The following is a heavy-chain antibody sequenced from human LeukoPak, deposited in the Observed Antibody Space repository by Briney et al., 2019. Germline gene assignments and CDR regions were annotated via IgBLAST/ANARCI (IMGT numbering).Heavy chain of an antibody. V-gene: IGHV3-21*01. CDR3: ARDALRYSGSFDDFDY. J-gene: IGHJ4*02. D-gene: IGHD6-6*01. CDR2: ISSRSSYI. CDR1: GFTFSSYT. Sequence: TGGSLRLSCAASGFTFSSYTMSWARQAPGKGLEWVSSISSRSSYIYSADSVKGRFTISRDNAKNSLYLQMNNLRAEDTAVYFCARDALRYSGSFDDFDYWGQGTLVTVSS.